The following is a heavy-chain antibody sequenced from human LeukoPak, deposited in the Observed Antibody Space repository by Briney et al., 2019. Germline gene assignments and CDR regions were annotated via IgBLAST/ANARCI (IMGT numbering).Heavy chain of an antibody. CDR2: MNPNSGNT. Sequence: ASVKVSCKASGYTFTSYDINWVRQATGQGLEWMGWMNPNSGNTGYAQKLQGRVTMTTDTSTSTAYMELRSLRSDDTAVYYCASRRSGYFDYWGQGTLVTVSS. CDR3: ASRRSGYFDY. D-gene: IGHD2-15*01. J-gene: IGHJ4*02. V-gene: IGHV1-8*01. CDR1: GYTFTSYD.